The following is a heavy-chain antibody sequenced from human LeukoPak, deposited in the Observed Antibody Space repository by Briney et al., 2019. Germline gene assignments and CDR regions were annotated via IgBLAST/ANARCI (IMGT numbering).Heavy chain of an antibody. J-gene: IGHJ4*02. D-gene: IGHD6-25*01. CDR3: IRDIQAADF. V-gene: IGHV3-33*01. Sequence: QSGGSLRLSCAASGFTFSSYGMHWVRQAPGKGLEWVAVIWYDGSNKYYADSVRGRFTVSRDNAKSTVYLQMDSLKVEDTAVYYCIRDIQAADFWGQGTLVTVST. CDR1: GFTFSSYG. CDR2: IWYDGSNK.